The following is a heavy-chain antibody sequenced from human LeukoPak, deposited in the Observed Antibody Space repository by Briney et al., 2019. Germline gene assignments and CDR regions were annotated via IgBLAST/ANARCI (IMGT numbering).Heavy chain of an antibody. J-gene: IGHJ2*01. V-gene: IGHV4-34*01. Sequence: PSETLSLTCAVYGGSFSGYYWSWIRQPPGKGLEWIGEINHSGSTNYNPSLKSRVTISVDTSKNQFSLKLSSVTAADTAVYYCAREWRYCTNGVCYSHWYFDLWGRGTLVTVSS. D-gene: IGHD2-8*01. CDR1: GGSFSGYY. CDR2: INHSGST. CDR3: AREWRYCTNGVCYSHWYFDL.